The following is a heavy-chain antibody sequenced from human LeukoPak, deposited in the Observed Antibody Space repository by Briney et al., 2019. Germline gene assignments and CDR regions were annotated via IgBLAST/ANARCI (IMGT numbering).Heavy chain of an antibody. D-gene: IGHD5-24*01. CDR2: IYYSGST. V-gene: IGHV4-59*01. CDR1: GGSISSYY. J-gene: IGHJ4*02. CDR3: ARERRDGYKVYFDY. Sequence: PSETLSLTCTVSGGSISSYYWSWIRQPPGKGLEWIGYIYYSGSTNYKPSLKSRVTISVDTSKNQFSLKLSSVTAADTAVYYCARERRDGYKVYFDYWGQGTLVTVSS.